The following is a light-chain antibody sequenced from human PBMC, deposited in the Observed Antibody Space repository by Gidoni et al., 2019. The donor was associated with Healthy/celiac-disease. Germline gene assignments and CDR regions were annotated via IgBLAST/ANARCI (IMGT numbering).Light chain of an antibody. CDR3: QQYDNLPRT. CDR2: DAS. V-gene: IGKV1-33*01. CDR1: QDISNY. Sequence: IHLTQSPSSLSASVGDRITITCQASQDISNYLNWYQQKPGKAPKLLIYDASNLETGVPSRFSGSGSGTDFTFTISRLQPEDIATYYCQQYDNLPRTFGPGTKVEIK. J-gene: IGKJ3*01.